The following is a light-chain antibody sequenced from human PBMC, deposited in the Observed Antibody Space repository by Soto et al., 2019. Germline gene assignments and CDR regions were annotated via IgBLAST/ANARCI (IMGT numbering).Light chain of an antibody. V-gene: IGKV3-11*01. CDR3: QHRGDWPLFS. J-gene: IGKJ3*01. Sequence: EIVLTQPPATLSLSPGERATLSCRASQSVSSSLAWYQQKPGQAPRLLIYAASNRATGIPARFSGSGSGTDFTLTISSLEPEDFAVYYCQHRGDWPLFSFGPGTKVDIK. CDR2: AAS. CDR1: QSVSSS.